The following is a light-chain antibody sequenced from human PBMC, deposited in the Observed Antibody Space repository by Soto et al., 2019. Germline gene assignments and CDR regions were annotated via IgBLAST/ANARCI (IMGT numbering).Light chain of an antibody. Sequence: QSVLTQPPSVSGAPGQRVTISCTGSSSNIGADYDVHWYQQLPGTAPKLVIYGQSNRPSGVPDRFSGSKSGTSASLAITGLQAEDEADYYCQSYDRSLSGYVFGTGTKGTVL. CDR2: GQS. CDR3: QSYDRSLSGYV. V-gene: IGLV1-40*01. J-gene: IGLJ1*01. CDR1: SSNIGADYD.